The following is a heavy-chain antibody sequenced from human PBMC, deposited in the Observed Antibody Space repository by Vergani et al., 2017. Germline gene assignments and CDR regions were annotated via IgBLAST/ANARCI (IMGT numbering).Heavy chain of an antibody. CDR1: GGSFSSYY. Sequence: QVQLQQWGAGLLKPSETLSLTCAVYGGSFSSYYWSWIRQPPGKGLEWIGEINHSGSTNYNPSLKSRVTISVDTSKSQFSLNLSSVTAADTAVYYCARRVRYCSSTSCSYMDVWGKGTTVTVSS. CDR3: ARRVRYCSSTSCSYMDV. D-gene: IGHD2-2*01. V-gene: IGHV4-34*01. CDR2: INHSGST. J-gene: IGHJ6*03.